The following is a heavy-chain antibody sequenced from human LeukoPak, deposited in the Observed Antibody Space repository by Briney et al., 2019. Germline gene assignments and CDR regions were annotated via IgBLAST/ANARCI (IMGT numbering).Heavy chain of an antibody. CDR3: ARYQMLIGRVFDI. CDR2: LYARGNS. D-gene: IGHD2-2*01. CDR1: GASITKDY. J-gene: IGHJ3*02. Sequence: SETLSLTCTVSGASITKDYWNWIRQPAGKGLEWIGRLYARGNSSFNPSLEGRVSMSLDTSNNQFSLNLSSVTAADTAIYYCARYQMLIGRVFDIWGQGAMVTVSS. V-gene: IGHV4-4*07.